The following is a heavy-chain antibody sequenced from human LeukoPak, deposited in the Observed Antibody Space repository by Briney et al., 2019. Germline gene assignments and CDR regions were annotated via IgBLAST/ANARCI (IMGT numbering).Heavy chain of an antibody. V-gene: IGHV3-74*01. Sequence: GGSLRLSCAASGFTFRTYWMHWVRQAPGKGLEWVSRIKTDGSIKSSADAVKGRFTISRDNAKNTLYLQMDSLRPDDTAVYHCVRADGSSYGLFDAWGRGTLVIVSS. CDR1: GFTFRTYW. CDR3: VRADGSSYGLFDA. J-gene: IGHJ4*02. D-gene: IGHD5-18*01. CDR2: IKTDGSIK.